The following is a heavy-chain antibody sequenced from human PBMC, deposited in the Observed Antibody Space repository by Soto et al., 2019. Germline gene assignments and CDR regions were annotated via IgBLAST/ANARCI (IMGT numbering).Heavy chain of an antibody. CDR1: GGTFSSYA. CDR2: IIPIFGTA. V-gene: IGHV1-69*13. D-gene: IGHD2-15*01. Sequence: SVKVSCKASGGTFSSYAISWVRQAPGQGLEWMGGIIPIFGTANYAQKFQGRVTITADESTSTAYMELSSLRSEDTAVYYCARDLKCSGGSCYPNWFDPWGQGTLVTVS. CDR3: ARDLKCSGGSCYPNWFDP. J-gene: IGHJ5*02.